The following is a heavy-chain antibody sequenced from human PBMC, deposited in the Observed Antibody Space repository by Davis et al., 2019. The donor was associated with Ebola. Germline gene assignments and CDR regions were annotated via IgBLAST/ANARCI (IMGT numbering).Heavy chain of an antibody. Sequence: GGSLRLSCAASGFVFSSYAMSWVRQAPGKGLEWVSTISGSGATIHYADSVKGRFTISRDNAKKTLHLEMNHLRAEDTAVYFCARDRHDSRAYGFWGQGTLVTVSS. D-gene: IGHD3-22*01. CDR3: ARDRHDSRAYGF. CDR2: ISGSGATI. CDR1: GFVFSSYA. V-gene: IGHV3-23*01. J-gene: IGHJ4*02.